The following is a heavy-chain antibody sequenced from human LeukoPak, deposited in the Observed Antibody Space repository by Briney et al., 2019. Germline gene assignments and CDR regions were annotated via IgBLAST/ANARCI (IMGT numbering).Heavy chain of an antibody. CDR1: GGSISSYY. J-gene: IGHJ5*02. CDR2: IYTSGST. Sequence: PSETLSLTCTVSGGSISSYYWSWIRQPAGKGLEWIGRIYTSGSTNYNPSLKSRVTMSVDTSKNQFSLKLSSVTAADTAVYYCASSPGDMGYCSGGSCNWFDPWGQGTLVTVSS. D-gene: IGHD2-15*01. V-gene: IGHV4-4*07. CDR3: ASSPGDMGYCSGGSCNWFDP.